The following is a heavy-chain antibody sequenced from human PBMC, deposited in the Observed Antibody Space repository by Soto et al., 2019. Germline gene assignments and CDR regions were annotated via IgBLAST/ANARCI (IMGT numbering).Heavy chain of an antibody. CDR1: GGSISSYY. CDR3: AREWGGYFDY. V-gene: IGHV4-59*01. J-gene: IGHJ4*02. D-gene: IGHD3-16*01. CDR2: IYYSGST. Sequence: QVQLQESGPGLVKPSETLSLTCTVSGGSISSYYWSWLRQPPGKGLEWIGYIYYSGSTNYNPSLKSRVTISVDTSKNQFALKLSSVTAADTAGYDGAREWGGYFDYWGQGTLVTVSS.